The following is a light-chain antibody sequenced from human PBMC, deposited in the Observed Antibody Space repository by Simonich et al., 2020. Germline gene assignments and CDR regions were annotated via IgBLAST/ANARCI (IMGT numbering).Light chain of an antibody. Sequence: DIQMTQSPSSLSASVGDRVTITCQAIQSISSYLNWYQQKPGKAPKLLIYASSRLQSGVPSRFSGSGSGTDFTLTISSLQPEDFATYYCQQSYSTPYTFGQGTKLEIK. V-gene: IGKV1-39*01. CDR1: QSISSY. CDR2: ASS. J-gene: IGKJ2*01. CDR3: QQSYSTPYT.